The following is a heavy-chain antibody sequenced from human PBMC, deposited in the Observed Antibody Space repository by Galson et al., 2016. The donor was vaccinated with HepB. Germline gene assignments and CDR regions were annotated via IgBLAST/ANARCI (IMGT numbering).Heavy chain of an antibody. V-gene: IGHV2-70*01. CDR2: IGRDDEK. CDR3: ARTPGGIYDGRGSYYCSPPDY. CDR1: GFSLSTDAMS. J-gene: IGHJ4*02. D-gene: IGHD3-22*01. Sequence: PALVKPTQTLTLTCTFSGFSLSTDAMSVSWIRQPPGKALEWLALIGRDDEKYYSPSLKTRLTISQDTSKNQVVLTMTNMDPVDKATYFCARTPGGIYDGRGSYYCSPPDYWGQGTLVTVS.